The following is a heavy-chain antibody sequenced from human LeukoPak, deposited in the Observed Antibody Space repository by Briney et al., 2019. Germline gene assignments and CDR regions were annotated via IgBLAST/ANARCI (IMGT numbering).Heavy chain of an antibody. J-gene: IGHJ6*04. CDR3: ASLGTIFGVVIV. Sequence: PSETLFLTCTVSGGSISSGSYYWSWIRQPAGKGLEWIGRIYTSGSTNYNPSLKSRVTISVDTSKNQFSLKLSSVTAADTAVYYCASLGTIFGVVIVWGKGTTVTVSS. V-gene: IGHV4-61*02. D-gene: IGHD3-3*01. CDR2: IYTSGST. CDR1: GGSISSGSYY.